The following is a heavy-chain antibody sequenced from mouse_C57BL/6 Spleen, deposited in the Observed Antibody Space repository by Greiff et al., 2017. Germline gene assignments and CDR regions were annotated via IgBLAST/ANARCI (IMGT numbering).Heavy chain of an antibody. J-gene: IGHJ3*01. D-gene: IGHD2-2*01. CDR1: GYTFTSYW. CDR2: IYPSDSET. Sequence: VQLQQPGAELVRPGSSVKLSCKASGYTFTSYWLDWVKQRPGQGLEWLGNIYPSDSETHYNQKLKDKATLTVDKSYSSAHMQISSLTSDDSSFYCGARRGGYAWFAYWGQGTLGTGSA. CDR3: ARRGGYAWFAY. V-gene: IGHV1-61*01.